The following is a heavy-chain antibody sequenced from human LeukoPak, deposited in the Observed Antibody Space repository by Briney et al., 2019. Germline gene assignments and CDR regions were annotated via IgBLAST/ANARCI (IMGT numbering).Heavy chain of an antibody. D-gene: IGHD6-19*01. Sequence: AAVTVSRKCSVYTFTGYYMHWLRQPPAQGVEWGGWINPNSGGTNYAQKFQGRVTMTRDTSISTAYMELSRLRSDATAVYYCARLSSGWYDAFDIWGQGTMVTVSS. V-gene: IGHV1-2*02. J-gene: IGHJ3*02. CDR3: ARLSSGWYDAFDI. CDR1: VYTFTGYY. CDR2: INPNSGGT.